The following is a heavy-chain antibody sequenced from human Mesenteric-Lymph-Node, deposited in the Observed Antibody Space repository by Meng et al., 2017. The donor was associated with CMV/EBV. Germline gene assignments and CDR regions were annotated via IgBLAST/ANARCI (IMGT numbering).Heavy chain of an antibody. CDR3: ARDRGVLGSPFDP. Sequence: ASVKVSCKASGYTFTGYCIHWVRQAPGQGLEWMGWISAYNGNTNYAQKLQGRVTMTTDTSTSTAYMELRSLRSDDTAVYYCARDRGVLGSPFDPWGQGTLVTVSS. CDR1: GYTFTGYC. CDR2: ISAYNGNT. V-gene: IGHV1-18*01. D-gene: IGHD2-8*01. J-gene: IGHJ5*02.